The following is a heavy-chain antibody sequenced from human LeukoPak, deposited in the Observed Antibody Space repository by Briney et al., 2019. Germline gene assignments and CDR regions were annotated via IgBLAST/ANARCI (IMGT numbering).Heavy chain of an antibody. D-gene: IGHD4-17*01. CDR2: ISGSGDTT. V-gene: IGHV3-23*01. CDR1: GFIFSNYA. Sequence: PGGSLRLSCATSGFIFSNYAVNWVRQAPGKGLEWVSIISGSGDTTYYADSVKGRFTISRDNAKNSLYLQMNSLRAEDTAVYYCAREGENTVTTDNDAFDIWGQGTMVTVSS. CDR3: AREGENTVTTDNDAFDI. J-gene: IGHJ3*02.